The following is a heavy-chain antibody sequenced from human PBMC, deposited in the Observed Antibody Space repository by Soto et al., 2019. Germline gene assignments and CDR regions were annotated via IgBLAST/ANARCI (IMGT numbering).Heavy chain of an antibody. CDR3: ARFEYSSSSGAFDI. V-gene: IGHV3-53*04. J-gene: IGHJ3*02. CDR1: GFTVSSNY. D-gene: IGHD6-6*01. CDR2: IYSGGGT. Sequence: EVQLVESGGGLVQPGGSLRLSCAASGFTVSSNYMSWVRQAPGKGLEWVSVIYSGGGTYYADSVKGRFTISRHNSKNTLYLQMNSMRAEDTDVYYCARFEYSSSSGAFDIWGQGTMVTVSS.